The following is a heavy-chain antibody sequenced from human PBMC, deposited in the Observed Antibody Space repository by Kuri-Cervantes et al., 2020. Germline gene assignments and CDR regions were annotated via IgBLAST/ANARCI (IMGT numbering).Heavy chain of an antibody. J-gene: IGHJ5*02. V-gene: IGHV4-39*07. D-gene: IGHD2-15*01. CDR2: IYHSGST. Sequence: SETLSLTCTVSGGSVSSGSYYWSWVRQPPGKGLEWIGEIYHSGSTNYNPSLKSRVTISVDRSKNQFSLKLSSVTAADTAVYYCAREGEGYCSGGSCYSGNWFDPWGQGTLVTVSS. CDR3: AREGEGYCSGGSCYSGNWFDP. CDR1: GGSVSSGSYY.